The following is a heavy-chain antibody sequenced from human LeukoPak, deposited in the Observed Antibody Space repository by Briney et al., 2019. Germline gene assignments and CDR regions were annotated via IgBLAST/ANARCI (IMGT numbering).Heavy chain of an antibody. D-gene: IGHD6-19*01. CDR1: GFTSGTYW. CDR2: IKQDGSEK. J-gene: IGHJ4*02. CDR3: ARDRGSRGWYEFDY. Sequence: GGSLGLSCAASGFTSGTYWMSWVRQAPGEGLEWVANIKQDGSEKYYVDSVRGRFTISRDNAKNSLYLQMNSLRAEDTAVYYCARDRGSRGWYEFDYCGQGALVTVSS. V-gene: IGHV3-7*01.